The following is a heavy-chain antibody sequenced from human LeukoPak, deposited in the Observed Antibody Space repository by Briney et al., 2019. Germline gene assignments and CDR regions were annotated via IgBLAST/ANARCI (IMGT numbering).Heavy chain of an antibody. CDR3: ARIHHAGWSPYYYYGMDV. CDR2: IKQDGSEK. Sequence: PGGSLRLSCAASGFTFSSYWMSWVRQAPGKGLEWVANIKQDGSEKYYVDSVKGRFTISRDNAKNSLYLQMNSLRAEDTAVYYCARIHHAGWSPYYYYGMDVWGQGTTVTVSS. CDR1: GFTFSSYW. J-gene: IGHJ6*02. D-gene: IGHD2-15*01. V-gene: IGHV3-7*01.